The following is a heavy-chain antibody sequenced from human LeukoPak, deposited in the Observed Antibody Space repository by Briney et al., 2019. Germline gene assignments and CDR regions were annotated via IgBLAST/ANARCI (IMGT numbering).Heavy chain of an antibody. Sequence: SVKVSCKASGGTFSSYAISWVRQAPGQGLEWMGGIIPIFGTANYAQKFQGRVTITADESTSTAYMELSSLRSEDTAVYYCARVGEPYDAFDIWGQGTMVTVSP. V-gene: IGHV1-69*13. D-gene: IGHD3-3*01. CDR1: GGTFSSYA. CDR2: IIPIFGTA. CDR3: ARVGEPYDAFDI. J-gene: IGHJ3*02.